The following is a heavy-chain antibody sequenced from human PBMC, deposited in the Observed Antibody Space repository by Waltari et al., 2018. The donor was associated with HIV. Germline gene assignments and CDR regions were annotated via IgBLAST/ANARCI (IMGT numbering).Heavy chain of an antibody. CDR3: ARWGGSYYVGGYLDL. D-gene: IGHD3-16*01. J-gene: IGHJ2*01. Sequence: EVQLVESGGGLVQTGGCLRLSCAASGFSFNTYAMTWVRQAPGKGLEWISYLSSSSTSRYIADSVKGRFTISRDNTRSSLFLQMNSLRADDTAIYYCARWGGSYYVGGYLDLWGRGTRVTVSS. V-gene: IGHV3-48*04. CDR2: LSSSSTSR. CDR1: GFSFNTYA.